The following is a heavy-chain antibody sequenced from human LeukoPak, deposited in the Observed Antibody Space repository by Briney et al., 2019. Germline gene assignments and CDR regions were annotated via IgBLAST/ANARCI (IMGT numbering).Heavy chain of an antibody. CDR3: ARASLAARRFLDY. D-gene: IGHD6-6*01. J-gene: IGHJ4*02. V-gene: IGHV3-9*01. CDR2: ISWNSGLI. Sequence: GRSLRLSCAASGFTFDDYAMHWVRQAPGKGLEWVSGISWNSGLIDYADSVKGRFTISRDNAKNSLYLQMNSLRAEDTAVYYCARASLAARRFLDYWGQGTLVTVSS. CDR1: GFTFDDYA.